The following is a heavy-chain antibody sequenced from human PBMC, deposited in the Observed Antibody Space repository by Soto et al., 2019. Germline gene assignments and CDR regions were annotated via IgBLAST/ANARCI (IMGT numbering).Heavy chain of an antibody. CDR1: GGSFSGYY. J-gene: IGHJ4*02. CDR3: ARLGDYYQAFDY. D-gene: IGHD3-22*01. CDR2: INHNGST. V-gene: IGHV4-34*01. Sequence: TLSLTCAVYGGSFSGYYWSWIRQPPGKGLEWIGEINHNGSTNYNPSLKSRVTISVDTSKNQFSLNLSSVTAADTAVYYCARLGDYYQAFDYWGQGALVTVSS.